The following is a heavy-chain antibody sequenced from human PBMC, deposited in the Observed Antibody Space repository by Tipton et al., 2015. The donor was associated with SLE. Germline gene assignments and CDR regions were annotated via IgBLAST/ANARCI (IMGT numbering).Heavy chain of an antibody. Sequence: GLVKPSETLSLTCAVYGGSFSGYYWSWIRQPPGKGLEWIGEINHSGSTNYNPSLKSRVTISVDTSKNQFSLKLSSVTAADTAVYYCARGLSSGWPYYYYGMDVWGQGTTVTVSS. D-gene: IGHD6-19*01. CDR3: ARGLSSGWPYYYYGMDV. V-gene: IGHV4-34*01. CDR2: INHSGST. J-gene: IGHJ6*02. CDR1: GGSFSGYY.